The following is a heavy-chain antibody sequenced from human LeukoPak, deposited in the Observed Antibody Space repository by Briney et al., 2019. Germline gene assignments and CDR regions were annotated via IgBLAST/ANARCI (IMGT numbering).Heavy chain of an antibody. V-gene: IGHV3-23*01. Sequence: QTGGSLRLSCAASGFTFSSYDMAWVRQAPGKGLEWVSGIRGSGDDTSYPDSVKGRFTISRDNSKNTLYLQMNSLRAEDTAIYFCAKGSLNLRYFASSGSYGLTNFQHWGQGTLVTVSS. D-gene: IGHD3-22*01. J-gene: IGHJ1*01. CDR1: GFTFSSYD. CDR3: AKGSLNLRYFASSGSYGLTNFQH. CDR2: IRGSGDDT.